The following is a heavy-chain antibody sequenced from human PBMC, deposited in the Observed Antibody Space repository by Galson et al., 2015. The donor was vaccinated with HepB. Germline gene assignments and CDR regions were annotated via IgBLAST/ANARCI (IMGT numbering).Heavy chain of an antibody. Sequence: SLRLSCAAPGFSSTNYRMTRVRQAPGKGLEWVASIRHAGGDTYYVDSVEGRFTVSRDNAKSSLYLQMNSLRAEDTAIYYCARDPGEEYFDYWGQGTLVTVSS. D-gene: IGHD2/OR15-2a*01. CDR1: GFSSTNYR. V-gene: IGHV3-7*03. J-gene: IGHJ4*02. CDR2: IRHAGGDT. CDR3: ARDPGEEYFDY.